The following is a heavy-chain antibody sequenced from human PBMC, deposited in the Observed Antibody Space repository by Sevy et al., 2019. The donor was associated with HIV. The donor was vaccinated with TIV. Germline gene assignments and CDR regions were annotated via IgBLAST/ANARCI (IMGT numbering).Heavy chain of an antibody. CDR3: ARGFYYDSTGYYENAFDI. CDR2: MNPNTGNT. V-gene: IGHV1-8*03. CDR1: GYTFTSYD. J-gene: IGHJ3*02. D-gene: IGHD3-22*01. Sequence: ASVKVSCKASGYTFTSYDINWVRQATGQGLEWMGWMNPNTGNTGYAQKFQGRVTITSNSPISTAYMELSSLRSEDTAVYYCARGFYYDSTGYYENAFDIWGQGTMVTVSS.